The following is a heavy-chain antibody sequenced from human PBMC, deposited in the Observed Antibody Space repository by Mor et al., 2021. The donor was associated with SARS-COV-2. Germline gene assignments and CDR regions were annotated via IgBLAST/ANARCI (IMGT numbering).Heavy chain of an antibody. Sequence: AVISYDGSNKYYADSVKGRFTISRDNSENTLYLQMNSLRAEDTAVYYCARDWAADTYYFDYWGQGTLVTVSS. CDR2: ISYDGSNK. V-gene: IGHV3-30-3*01. J-gene: IGHJ4*02. CDR3: ARDWAADTYYFDY. D-gene: IGHD6-13*01.